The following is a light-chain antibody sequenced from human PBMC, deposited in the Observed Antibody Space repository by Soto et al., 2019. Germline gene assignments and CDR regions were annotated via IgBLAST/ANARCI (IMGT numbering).Light chain of an antibody. CDR2: DVT. CDR3: SSYAGTHIV. V-gene: IGLV2-8*01. J-gene: IGLJ1*01. CDR1: SIDVGGYNY. Sequence: QSVLTQPPSASGSPGQSVTISCTGTSIDVGGYNYVSWYQQHPGKAPKLMIYDVTKRPSGVPDRFSGSKSGNTASLTVSGLLAEDEADYYCSSYAGTHIVFGTGTKATVL.